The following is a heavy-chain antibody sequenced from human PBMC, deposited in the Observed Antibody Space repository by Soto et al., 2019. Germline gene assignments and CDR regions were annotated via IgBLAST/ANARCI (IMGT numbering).Heavy chain of an antibody. CDR2: ISGSGGST. J-gene: IGHJ2*01. V-gene: IGHV3-23*01. D-gene: IGHD3-16*01. Sequence: GGSLRLSCAASGFTFSSYAMSWVRQAPGKGLEWVSAISGSGGSTYYADSVKGRFTISRDNSKNTLYLQMNSLRAEDTAVYYCAKDGGGEDSTPPYWYFDLWGRGTLVTVSS. CDR1: GFTFSSYA. CDR3: AKDGGGEDSTPPYWYFDL.